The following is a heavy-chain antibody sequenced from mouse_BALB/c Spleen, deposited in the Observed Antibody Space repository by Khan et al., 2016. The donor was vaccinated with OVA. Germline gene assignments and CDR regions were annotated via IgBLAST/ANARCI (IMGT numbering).Heavy chain of an antibody. V-gene: IGHV2-9*02. CDR3: VRLEGI. CDR1: GLSLTSYG. Sequence: QVQLKESGPGLVAPSQSLSITCTVSGLSLTSYGVHWVRQPPGKGLEWLGVIWAGGSTNYNSALMSSLSISKDNSKSQVFVKMNSLQTDDTARYYCVRLEGIWGQGTTLTVSS. J-gene: IGHJ2*01. CDR2: IWAGGST.